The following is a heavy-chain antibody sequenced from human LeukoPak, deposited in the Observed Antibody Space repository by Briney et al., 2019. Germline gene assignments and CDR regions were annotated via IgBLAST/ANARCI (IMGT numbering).Heavy chain of an antibody. J-gene: IGHJ4*02. CDR2: INHSGST. V-gene: IGHV4-34*01. CDR3: ARASYYGSGSYLY. CDR1: GGSFSGYY. Sequence: PSETLSLTCAVYGGSFSGYYWSWIRQPPGKGLEWIGEINHSGSTNYNPFLKSRVTISVATSKNQFSLRLSSVTAADTAVYYCARASYYGSGSYLYWGQGTLVTVSS. D-gene: IGHD3-10*01.